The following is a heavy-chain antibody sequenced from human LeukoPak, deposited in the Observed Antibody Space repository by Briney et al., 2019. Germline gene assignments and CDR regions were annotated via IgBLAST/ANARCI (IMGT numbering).Heavy chain of an antibody. CDR1: GGTFSSYA. V-gene: IGHV1-69*05. CDR2: IIPIFGTA. D-gene: IGHD5-12*01. Sequence: ASVKVSCKASGGTFSSYAISWVRQAPGQGLEWMGGIIPIFGTANYAQKFQGRVTITTDESTSTAYMELSSLRSEDTAVYYCASLRGYSGYVRFDPWGQGTLVTVSS. CDR3: ASLRGYSGYVRFDP. J-gene: IGHJ5*02.